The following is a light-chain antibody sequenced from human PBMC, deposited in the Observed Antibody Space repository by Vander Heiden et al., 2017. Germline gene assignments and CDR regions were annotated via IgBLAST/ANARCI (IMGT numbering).Light chain of an antibody. Sequence: VMTQSPATLSVSPGERVTLSCRASESVGSSLAWYQQKPGQGPRLLLYGASTRATGIPTRFSGSGSGSVFTLTISSLQSEDFAVYYCQQYNDWPFAFGPGTKVDIK. J-gene: IGKJ3*01. V-gene: IGKV3D-15*01. CDR2: GAS. CDR3: QQYNDWPFA. CDR1: ESVGSS.